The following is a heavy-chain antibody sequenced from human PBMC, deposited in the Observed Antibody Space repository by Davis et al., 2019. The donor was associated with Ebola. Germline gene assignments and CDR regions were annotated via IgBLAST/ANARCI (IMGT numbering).Heavy chain of an antibody. CDR3: AKGYSSGWYLGYFDY. D-gene: IGHD6-19*01. J-gene: IGHJ4*02. Sequence: LKISCAASGFTFSSYGMHWVRQAPGKGLEWVAVIWYDGSNKYYADSVKGRFTISRDNSKNTLYLQMNSLRAEDTAVYYCAKGYSSGWYLGYFDYWGQGTLVTVSS. CDR1: GFTFSSYG. CDR2: IWYDGSNK. V-gene: IGHV3-33*06.